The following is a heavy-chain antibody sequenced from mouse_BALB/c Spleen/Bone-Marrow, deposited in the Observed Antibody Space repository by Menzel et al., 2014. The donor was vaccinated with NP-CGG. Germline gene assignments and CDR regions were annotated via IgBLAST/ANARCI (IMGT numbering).Heavy chain of an antibody. V-gene: IGHV4-1*02. CDR2: INPESSTI. D-gene: IGHD1-2*01. Sequence: EVMLVESGGGLVQPGGSLKLSCTASGFDFSRYWMSWVRQAPGKGLQWIGEINPESSTINYTQSLKDKFIISRDNAKNTLYLQMNKVRSEDTALYYCARRTYYGLSDYWGQDTTLTVSS. CDR1: GFDFSRYW. CDR3: ARRTYYGLSDY. J-gene: IGHJ2*01.